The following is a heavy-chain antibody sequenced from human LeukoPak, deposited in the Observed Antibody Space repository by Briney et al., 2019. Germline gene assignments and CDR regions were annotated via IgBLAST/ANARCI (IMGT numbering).Heavy chain of an antibody. CDR2: LYHPDST. V-gene: IGHV4-38-2*02. Sequence: TETLSLTCTASGGSISTYFWSWIRQPPGKGLEWIGSLYHPDSTYYNPSLKSRVTMSVDTSRNQFSLKMSFVTAADTAVYYCARQYDSYFYYYLDVWGTGTTVTVSS. CDR1: GGSISTYF. J-gene: IGHJ6*03. D-gene: IGHD3-3*01. CDR3: ARQYDSYFYYYLDV.